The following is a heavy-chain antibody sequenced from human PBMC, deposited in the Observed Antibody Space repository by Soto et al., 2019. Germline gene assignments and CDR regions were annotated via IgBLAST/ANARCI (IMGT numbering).Heavy chain of an antibody. CDR3: ARRKFCPSTTCFDY. Sequence: GVSLRLSCAASGFTFSTYAMSWVRQAPGKGLEWVSTISSSGGSTHYAASVQGRFTISRDSSENTLYLHMTSLRAEDTAIYYCARRKFCPSTTCFDYWGQGTQVTVSS. CDR1: GFTFSTYA. V-gene: IGHV3-23*01. CDR2: ISSSGGST. J-gene: IGHJ4*02. D-gene: IGHD2-2*01.